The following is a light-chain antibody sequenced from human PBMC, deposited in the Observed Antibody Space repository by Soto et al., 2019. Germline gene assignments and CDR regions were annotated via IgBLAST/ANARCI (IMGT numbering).Light chain of an antibody. CDR3: QQYHTWPIT. CDR1: QSVSST. CDR2: GAS. Sequence: EIVMTQSPATLSVSPGERATLSCRASQSVSSTLAWYQQKPGQAPRLLISGASTGATGIPARFSGSGSGTEFTLTISSLQSEDCAIYYCQQYHTWPITFGGGTKVDIK. V-gene: IGKV3-15*01. J-gene: IGKJ4*01.